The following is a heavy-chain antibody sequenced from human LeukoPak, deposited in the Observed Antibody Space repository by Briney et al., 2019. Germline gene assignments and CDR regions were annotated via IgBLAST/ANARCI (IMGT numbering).Heavy chain of an antibody. CDR2: ISGSGGST. CDR1: GFTFTNYA. J-gene: IGHJ4*02. D-gene: IGHD6-13*01. V-gene: IGHV3-23*01. CDR3: AKDRDSSSWYLGSCFGDY. Sequence: QPGGSPRLSCAASGFTFTNYAMTWVRQAPGKGLEWVSGISGSGGSTHYADSVKGRFTISRDNSKNTVYLEMNSLRAEDTAVYYCAKDRDSSSWYLGSCFGDYWGQGTLVTVSS.